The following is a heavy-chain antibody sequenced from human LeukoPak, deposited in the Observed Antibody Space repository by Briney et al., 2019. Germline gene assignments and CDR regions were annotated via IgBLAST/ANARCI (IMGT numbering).Heavy chain of an antibody. D-gene: IGHD3-10*01. CDR2: ISAYNGNT. J-gene: IGHJ6*02. CDR1: GYTFTGFF. Sequence: ASVKVSCKASGYTFTGFFMHWVRQAPGQGLEWMGWISAYNGNTNYAQKLQGRVTITTDTSTSTAYMELRSLRSDDTAVYYCARDLGGGSESPDVWGQGTTVTVSS. CDR3: ARDLGGGSESPDV. V-gene: IGHV1-18*04.